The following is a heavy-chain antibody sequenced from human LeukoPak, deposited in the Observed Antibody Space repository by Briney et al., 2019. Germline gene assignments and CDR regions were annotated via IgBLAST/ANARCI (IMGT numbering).Heavy chain of an antibody. CDR2: IYSGGST. D-gene: IGHD3/OR15-3a*01. J-gene: IGHJ4*02. V-gene: IGHV3-66*01. Sequence: GGSLRLSCAASGFTVSSNYMSWVRQAPGKGLEWVSVIYSGGSTYYADSVKGRFTISRDNSKNTLYLQMNSLRAEDTAVYYCARDRDWPPKLDYWGQGTLVTVSS. CDR3: ARDRDWPPKLDY. CDR1: GFTVSSNY.